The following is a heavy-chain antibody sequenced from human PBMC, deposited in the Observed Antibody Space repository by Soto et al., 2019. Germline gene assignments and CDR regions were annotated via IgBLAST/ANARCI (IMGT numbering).Heavy chain of an antibody. CDR2: IIPIFGTA. CDR3: AKDTENYYYGMDV. V-gene: IGHV1-69*12. CDR1: GGTFSSYA. J-gene: IGHJ6*02. Sequence: QVQLVQSGAEVKKPGSSVKVSCKASGGTFSSYAISWVRQAPGQGLEWMGGIIPIFGTADYAQKFQGRVTITADESTSTDYVELSSLRSEERAWNYCAKDTENYYYGMDVWGQGTTVTVSS.